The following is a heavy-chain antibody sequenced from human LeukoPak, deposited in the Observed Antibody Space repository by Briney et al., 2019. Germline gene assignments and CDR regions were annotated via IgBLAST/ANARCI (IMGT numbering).Heavy chain of an antibody. Sequence: ASVKVSCKASGFTFTRYDINWVRQASGQGLEWMGWMNPNNGNTGYAQKFQGRVTMTRDTYTSTAYMELRGLRPEDTAVYYCVRDAEGAGISVNFWFDPWGQGTLVTVSS. D-gene: IGHD1-14*01. CDR1: GFTFTRYD. J-gene: IGHJ5*02. CDR2: MNPNNGNT. CDR3: VRDAEGAGISVNFWFDP. V-gene: IGHV1-8*01.